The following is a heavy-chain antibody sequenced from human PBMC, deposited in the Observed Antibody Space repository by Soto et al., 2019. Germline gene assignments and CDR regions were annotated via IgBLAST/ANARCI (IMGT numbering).Heavy chain of an antibody. CDR1: GDSVTSHY. CDR2: MHYTGFS. D-gene: IGHD6-13*01. J-gene: IGHJ4*02. CDR3: ATSYGNAWYTY. V-gene: IGHV4-59*02. Sequence: SETLSLTCSFSGDSVTSHYLTWIRQSPEKGLEWIGYMHYTGFSHYNPSLKSRLTISVDRSKNQFTLQLTSVTVEDTAVYYFATSYGNAWYTYRGQGTQVTLSS.